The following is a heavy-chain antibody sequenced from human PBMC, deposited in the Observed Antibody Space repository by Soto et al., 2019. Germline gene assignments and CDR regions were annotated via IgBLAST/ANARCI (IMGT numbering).Heavy chain of an antibody. D-gene: IGHD3-22*01. CDR2: INESGST. CDR3: ARGFLRLSYYYEAWRSPYFDH. Sequence: SDTLSLTCAVSGVSFSGHSWHWIRQPPGEGLEWIGEINESGSTNYNPSLESRVTISLDTSRNQFSLILSSATAADTAVYYCARGFLRLSYYYEAWRSPYFDHWGLGTLVTVS. J-gene: IGHJ4*02. V-gene: IGHV4-34*01. CDR1: GVSFSGHS.